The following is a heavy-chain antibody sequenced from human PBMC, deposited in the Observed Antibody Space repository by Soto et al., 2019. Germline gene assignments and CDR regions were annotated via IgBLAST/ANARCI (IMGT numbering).Heavy chain of an antibody. CDR1: GYTFTGYG. D-gene: IGHD1-26*01. Sequence: QVQLVQSGAEVKKPGASVKVSCKTSGYTFTGYGINWVRQAPAHGLEWMGWISVFNGNTKYGQNIQDRVIMTTDTSTSTAYMEPRSLRSDDTAVYFCGRDGSGGIMDSWGQGTMLIVSS. V-gene: IGHV1-18*01. CDR3: GRDGSGGIMDS. CDR2: ISVFNGNT. J-gene: IGHJ3*01.